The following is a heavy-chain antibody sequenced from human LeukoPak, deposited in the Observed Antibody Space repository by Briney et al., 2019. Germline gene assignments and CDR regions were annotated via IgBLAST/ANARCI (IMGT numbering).Heavy chain of an antibody. V-gene: IGHV3-9*01. CDR3: AKAYSGSYSLGYFDY. Sequence: GGSLRLSCAASGFTFDDYAMHWVRQAPGKGLEWVSGISWNSGSIGYADSVKGRFTISRDNAKNSLYLQMNSLRAEDTALYYCAKAYSGSYSLGYFDYWGQGTLVTVSS. D-gene: IGHD1-26*01. CDR1: GFTFDDYA. CDR2: ISWNSGSI. J-gene: IGHJ4*02.